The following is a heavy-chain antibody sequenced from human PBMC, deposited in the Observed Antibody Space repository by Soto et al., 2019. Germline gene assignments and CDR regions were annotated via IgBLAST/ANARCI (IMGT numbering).Heavy chain of an antibody. CDR1: GYTFTSYA. CDR3: ARGEENIVLMVYAPYYYYGMDV. J-gene: IGHJ6*02. V-gene: IGHV1-3*01. Sequence: ASVKVSCKASGYTFTSYAMHWVRQAPGQRLEWMGWINAGNGNTKYSQKFQGRVTITRDTSASTAYMELSSLRSEDTAVYYCARGEENIVLMVYAPYYYYGMDVWGQGTTVTVS. D-gene: IGHD2-8*01. CDR2: INAGNGNT.